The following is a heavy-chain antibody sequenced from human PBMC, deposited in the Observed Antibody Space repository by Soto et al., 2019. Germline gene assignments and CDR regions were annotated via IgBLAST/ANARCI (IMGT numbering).Heavy chain of an antibody. J-gene: IGHJ4*02. V-gene: IGHV1-69*08. CDR2: MIPILGIA. D-gene: IGHD6-25*01. Sequence: QVQLVQSGAEEKKPGSSVKVSCKASGDTFSSYTISWVREAPGQGLEWMGRMIPILGIANYAQKFQGRVTITADKATSTAYMELSILRSEDAAVYYCARDRGIAAAGNFDYWGQGTLVTVSS. CDR1: GDTFSSYT. CDR3: ARDRGIAAAGNFDY.